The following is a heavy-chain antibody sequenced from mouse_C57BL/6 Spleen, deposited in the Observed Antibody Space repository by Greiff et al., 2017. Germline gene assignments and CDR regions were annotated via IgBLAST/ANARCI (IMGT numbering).Heavy chain of an antibody. V-gene: IGHV2-9-1*01. J-gene: IGHJ4*01. CDR1: GFSLTSYA. CDR3: ARITVVEDYAMDY. D-gene: IGHD1-1*01. CDR2: IWTGGGT. Sequence: VQLQESGPGLVAPSQSLSITCTVSGFSLTSYAISWVRQPPGKGLEWLGVIWTGGGTNYNSALKSSLSISKENSESQVFLKMNRLQTEDTARYYCARITVVEDYAMDYWGQGTSVTVSS.